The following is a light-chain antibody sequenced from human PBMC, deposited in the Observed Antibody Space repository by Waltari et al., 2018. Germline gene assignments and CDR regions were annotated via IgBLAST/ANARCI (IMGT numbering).Light chain of an antibody. J-gene: IGKJ1*01. V-gene: IGKV1-5*03. CDR1: QSINPW. Sequence: DIQMTQSPSTLSASVGDRVTITCRASQSINPWLAWYQQKPGKAPKLLIYQASSLESGVPSTFSGSASGTDFTLTISSLQPDDFATYYCQQYHTYPWTFGQGTKVETK. CDR2: QAS. CDR3: QQYHTYPWT.